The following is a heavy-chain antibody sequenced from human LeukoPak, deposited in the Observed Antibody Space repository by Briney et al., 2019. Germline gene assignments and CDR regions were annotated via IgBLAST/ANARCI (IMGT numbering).Heavy chain of an antibody. CDR2: IYYRGST. D-gene: IGHD5-24*01. CDR3: ASLTFGYNNYFDS. CDR1: GGSLSTYY. V-gene: IGHV4-59*01. Sequence: SETLSLTSTVSGGSLSTYYWSWIRQPPGKGLEWIGYIYYRGSTKYNPSLKSRVTISLDTSKNQFSLSLNSVTAADTAVYYCASLTFGYNNYFDSWGQGTPVTVSS. J-gene: IGHJ5*01.